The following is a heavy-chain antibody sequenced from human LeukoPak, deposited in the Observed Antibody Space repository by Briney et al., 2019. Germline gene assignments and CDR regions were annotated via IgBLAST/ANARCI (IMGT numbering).Heavy chain of an antibody. CDR1: GFTFSNHW. CDR2: LPPDELGI. J-gene: IGHJ4*02. D-gene: IGHD6-6*01. Sequence: QPGGSLRLSCAASGFTFSNHWMHWVRQAPGMGLVWVSRLPPDELGIIYADSVKGRFTVSRDNAKNTVYLQMNNLRVDDTAMYYCVGTIASRGSEYWGQGALVTVSS. V-gene: IGHV3-74*01. CDR3: VGTIASRGSEY.